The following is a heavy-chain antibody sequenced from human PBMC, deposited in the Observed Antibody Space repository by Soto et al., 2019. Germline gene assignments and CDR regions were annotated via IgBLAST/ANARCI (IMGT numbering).Heavy chain of an antibody. CDR2: TSYDGSNK. D-gene: IGHD3-16*01. CDR1: GFTFNTYG. J-gene: IGHJ2*01. CDR3: VKGATGGPRGYFDL. Sequence: QVQLVESGGGVVQPGRSLRLSFAASGFTFNTYGMHWVRQAPGKGLEWVAVTSYDGSNKYYADSVKGRFTISRDNDKDTLSLEMNSMRPEATAVYYCVKGATGGPRGYFDLWGRGSLVTVSS. V-gene: IGHV3-30*18.